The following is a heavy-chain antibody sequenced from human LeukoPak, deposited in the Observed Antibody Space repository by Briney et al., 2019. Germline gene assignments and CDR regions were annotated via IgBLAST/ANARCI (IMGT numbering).Heavy chain of an antibody. Sequence: GGSLRLSCAASGFTFSSYSMNWVRQAPGKGLEWVSSISSSSSYIYYADSVKGRFTISRDNAKNSLYLQMNSLRAEDTAVYYCARGLGSSSSWFGYWGQGTLVTVSS. CDR1: GFTFSSYS. J-gene: IGHJ4*02. V-gene: IGHV3-21*01. D-gene: IGHD6-6*01. CDR2: ISSSSSYI. CDR3: ARGLGSSSSWFGY.